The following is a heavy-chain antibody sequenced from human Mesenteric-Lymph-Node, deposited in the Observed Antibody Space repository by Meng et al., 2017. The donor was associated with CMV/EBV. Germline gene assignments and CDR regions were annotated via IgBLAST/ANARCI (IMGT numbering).Heavy chain of an antibody. Sequence: ASVTVSCKASGYTFTSYDINWVRQATGQGLEWMGWMNPNSGNTGYAQKFQGRVTMTRNTSISTAYMELSSLRSEDTAVYYCSTHPSSGAFDIWGQGTMVTVSS. CDR2: MNPNSGNT. V-gene: IGHV1-8*01. J-gene: IGHJ3*02. D-gene: IGHD3-10*01. CDR3: STHPSSGAFDI. CDR1: GYTFTSYD.